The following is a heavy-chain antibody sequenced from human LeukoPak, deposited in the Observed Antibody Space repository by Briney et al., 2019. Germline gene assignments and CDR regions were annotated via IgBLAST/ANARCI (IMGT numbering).Heavy chain of an antibody. Sequence: PGGSLRLSCAASGFTFSSYAMSWVRQAPGKGLEWVSVIYSGGSTYYADSVKGRFTISRDNSKNTLYLQMNSLRAEDTAVYYCARDREPACSGGSCYGYWGQGTLVTVSS. CDR1: GFTFSSYA. CDR2: IYSGGST. D-gene: IGHD2-15*01. CDR3: ARDREPACSGGSCYGY. V-gene: IGHV3-66*01. J-gene: IGHJ4*02.